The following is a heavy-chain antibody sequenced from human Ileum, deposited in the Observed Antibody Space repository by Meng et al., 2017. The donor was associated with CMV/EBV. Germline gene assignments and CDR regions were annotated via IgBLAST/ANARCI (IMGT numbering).Heavy chain of an antibody. CDR2: INPSGGST. CDR3: ATEGNSGSLDY. Sequence: ASVKVSCKASGYTFANYYMHWVRQAPGQGLEWMGKINPSGGSTNYAQKFQGRVTMTRDTSTTTVYMELSSLRSEDTAVYYCATEGNSGSLDYWGQGPLVTVSS. CDR1: GYTFANYY. V-gene: IGHV1-46*01. J-gene: IGHJ4*02. D-gene: IGHD1-26*01.